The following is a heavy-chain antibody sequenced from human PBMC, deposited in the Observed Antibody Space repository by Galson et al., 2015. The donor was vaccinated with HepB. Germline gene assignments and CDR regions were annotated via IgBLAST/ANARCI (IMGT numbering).Heavy chain of an antibody. CDR1: GYSFTTYW. CDR3: ARGMAVAGTTNAVDI. CDR2: MYPGDSDT. D-gene: IGHD6-19*01. V-gene: IGHV5-51*01. J-gene: IGHJ3*02. Sequence: QSGAEVKRPGESLKISCTGSGYSFTTYWIGWVRQMPGKSLEWKAIMYPGDSDTRYSPSFQGQVTISADKSINTAYLHWSSLKASDTAIYYYARGMAVAGTTNAVDIWGKGTMVTVSS.